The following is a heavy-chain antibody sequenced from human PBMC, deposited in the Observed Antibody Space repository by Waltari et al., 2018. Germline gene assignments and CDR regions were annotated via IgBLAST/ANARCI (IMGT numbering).Heavy chain of an antibody. CDR2: IYCNDDK. CDR3: VHSPSPALGVYYSDD. D-gene: IGHD2-2*01. Sequence: QITLRESGPTPVIPAQSLTLTCTFSGFSPRTSGVGAGCTRQPPGKGLEWVAVIYCNDDKNYSAALRSRLIITKDNNNNQVVLTKTNVDPVDTATEYCVHSPSPALGVYYSDDWGQGTLVTVSS. CDR1: GFSPRTSGVG. J-gene: IGHJ4*02. V-gene: IGHV2-5*01.